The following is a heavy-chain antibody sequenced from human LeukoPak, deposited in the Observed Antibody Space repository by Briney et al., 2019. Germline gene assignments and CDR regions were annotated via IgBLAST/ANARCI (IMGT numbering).Heavy chain of an antibody. D-gene: IGHD6-19*01. CDR1: GYTFTGYY. Sequence: ASVKVSCKASGYTFTGYYMHWVRQAPGQGLEWMGWINPNSGGTNYAQKFQGRVTMTRDTSISTAYMELSRLRSDDTAVYYCARGSSIAVAGMGFDPWGQGTLVTVSS. V-gene: IGHV1-2*02. J-gene: IGHJ5*02. CDR3: ARGSSIAVAGMGFDP. CDR2: INPNSGGT.